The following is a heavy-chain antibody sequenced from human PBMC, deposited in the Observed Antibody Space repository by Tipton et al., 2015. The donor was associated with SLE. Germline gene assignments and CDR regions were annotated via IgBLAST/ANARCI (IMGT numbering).Heavy chain of an antibody. CDR2: IYYSGST. Sequence: LRLSCTVSGGSISSSSYYWGWIRQPPGKGLEWIGSIYYSGSTNYNPSLKSRVTISVDTSKNQFSLKLSSVTAADTAVYYCPRESGSSSDYWGQGTLVTVSS. CDR1: GGSISSSSYY. D-gene: IGHD6-6*01. V-gene: IGHV4-39*07. CDR3: PRESGSSSDY. J-gene: IGHJ4*02.